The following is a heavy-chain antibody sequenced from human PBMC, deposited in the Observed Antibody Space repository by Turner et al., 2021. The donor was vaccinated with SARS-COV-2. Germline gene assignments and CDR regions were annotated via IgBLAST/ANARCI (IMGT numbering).Heavy chain of an antibody. Sequence: QVQLVQSGAEVKKPGSSVKVSCKASGCTFSSYAISWVRQAPGQGLEWMGGIIPIFGTANYAQKFQGRVTITADESTSTAYMELSSLRSEDTAVYYCARGEVGYCSGGRCYSGSYWGQGTLVTVSS. V-gene: IGHV1-69*01. D-gene: IGHD2-15*01. CDR3: ARGEVGYCSGGRCYSGSY. CDR2: IIPIFGTA. CDR1: GCTFSSYA. J-gene: IGHJ4*02.